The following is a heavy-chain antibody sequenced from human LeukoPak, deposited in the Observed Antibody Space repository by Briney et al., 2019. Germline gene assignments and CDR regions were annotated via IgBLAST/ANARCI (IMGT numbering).Heavy chain of an antibody. CDR1: RFTFSSYA. CDR3: TNDMPARGGSGWSRDYMDV. J-gene: IGHJ6*03. CDR2: ISGSGGST. D-gene: IGHD6-19*01. Sequence: PGGSLRLSCAASRFTFSSYAMSWVRQAPGKGLEWVSAISGSGGSTYYADSVKGRFTISRDNSKKTLYLQMDSLRGEDTAVYYCTNDMPARGGSGWSRDYMDVWGKGTTVTISS. V-gene: IGHV3-23*01.